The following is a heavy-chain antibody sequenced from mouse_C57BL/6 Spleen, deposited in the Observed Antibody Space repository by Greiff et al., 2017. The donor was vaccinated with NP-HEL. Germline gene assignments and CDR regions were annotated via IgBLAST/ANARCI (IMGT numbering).Heavy chain of an antibody. CDR3: ATAPIIGGFAY. D-gene: IGHD2-14*01. CDR2: INPSTGGT. CDR1: GYSFTGYY. Sequence: VQLQQSGPELVKPGASVKISCKASGYSFTGYYMNWVKQSPEKSLEWIGEINPSTGGTTYNQKFKAKATLTVDKSSSTAYMQLKSLTSEDSAVYYCATAPIIGGFAYWGQGTLVTVSA. J-gene: IGHJ3*01. V-gene: IGHV1-42*01.